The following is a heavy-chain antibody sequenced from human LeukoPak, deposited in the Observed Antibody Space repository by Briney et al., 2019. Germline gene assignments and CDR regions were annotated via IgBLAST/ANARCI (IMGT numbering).Heavy chain of an antibody. Sequence: GGSLRLSCAASGFTFDDYAMHWVRQAPGKGLEWVSLISGDGGSSYYADSVKGRFTISRDNSKNSLYLQMNSLRTEDTALYYCAKGIAAAGYLDYWGQGTLVTVSS. J-gene: IGHJ4*02. V-gene: IGHV3-43*02. D-gene: IGHD6-13*01. CDR1: GFTFDDYA. CDR3: AKGIAAAGYLDY. CDR2: ISGDGGSS.